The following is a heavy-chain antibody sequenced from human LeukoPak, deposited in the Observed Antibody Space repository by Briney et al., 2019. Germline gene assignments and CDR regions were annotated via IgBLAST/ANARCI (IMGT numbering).Heavy chain of an antibody. V-gene: IGHV3-33*01. CDR2: MWYDGSNK. CDR3: ARERGYFDY. J-gene: IGHJ4*02. Sequence: PGGSLRLSCAASGFTFSSYGMHWVRQAPGKGLEWVAVMWYDGSNKYYADSVKGRFTISRDNSENTLYLQMNSLRAEDTAVYYCARERGYFDYWGQGTLVTVSS. D-gene: IGHD3-10*01. CDR1: GFTFSSYG.